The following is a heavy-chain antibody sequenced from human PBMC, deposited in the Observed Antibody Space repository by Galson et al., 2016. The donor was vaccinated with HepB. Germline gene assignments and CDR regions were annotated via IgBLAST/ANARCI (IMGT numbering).Heavy chain of an antibody. D-gene: IGHD6-19*01. CDR1: GYSFRSFA. CDR3: AKDFRYGGA. V-gene: IGHV3-23*01. J-gene: IGHJ5*02. Sequence: SLRLSCAASGYSFRSFAMTWVRQAPGKGLEWVSSISVYGKTYYADSVQGRFTVSRDNSKNTLYLQMNSLRAEDTAIYYCAKDFRYGGAWGQGTLVTVSS. CDR2: ISVYGKT.